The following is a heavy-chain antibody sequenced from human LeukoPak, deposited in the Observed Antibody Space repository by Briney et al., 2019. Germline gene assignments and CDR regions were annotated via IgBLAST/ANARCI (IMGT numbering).Heavy chain of an antibody. CDR3: AKDKTPKYYYGSGSLHQMFDY. CDR1: GITFTNYA. V-gene: IGHV1-69*06. CDR2: IIPSFGTP. D-gene: IGHD3-10*01. Sequence: ASVKVSCKASGITFTNYAISWVRQAPGQGLEWMGGIIPSFGTPNYAQKLQGRVTITADKSTSTVYMELSSLRSEDTAVYYCAKDKTPKYYYGSGSLHQMFDYWGQGTLVTVSS. J-gene: IGHJ4*02.